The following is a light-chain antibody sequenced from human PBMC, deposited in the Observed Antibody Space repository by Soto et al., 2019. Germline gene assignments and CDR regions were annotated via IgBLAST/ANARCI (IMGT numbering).Light chain of an antibody. CDR3: QRANSFPLT. V-gene: IGKV1-12*01. CDR1: QGISSW. J-gene: IGKJ4*01. Sequence: DIQMTQSPSSVSASVGERVTITCRASQGISSWLAWYQQKPGKAPNLLIHTASSLRSGVPSRFSGSGSGKDFTLAISSLQPEDFATYYCQRANSFPLTFGGGIKVEIK. CDR2: TAS.